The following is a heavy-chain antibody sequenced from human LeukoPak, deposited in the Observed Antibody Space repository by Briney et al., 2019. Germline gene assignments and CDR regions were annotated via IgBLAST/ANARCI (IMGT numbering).Heavy chain of an antibody. CDR1: GFTFSSYS. CDR2: ISSSGSTI. J-gene: IGHJ4*02. D-gene: IGHD6-13*01. CDR3: ARAPYSSSWIDY. V-gene: IGHV3-48*04. Sequence: GGSLRLSCAASGFTFSSYSMNWVRQAPGKGLEWVSYISSSGSTIYYADSVKGRFTISRDNAKNSLYLQMNSLRAEDTAVYYCARAPYSSSWIDYWGQGTLVTVSS.